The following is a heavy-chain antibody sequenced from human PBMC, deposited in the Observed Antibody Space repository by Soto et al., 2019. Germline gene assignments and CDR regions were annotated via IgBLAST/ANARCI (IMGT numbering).Heavy chain of an antibody. CDR2: VGFDGSDK. J-gene: IGHJ4*02. Sequence: GKGVEWWGLVGFDGSDKSSSESVRGRFTISSDNAKNSLYLQMNNLRAEDTAVYYCARVLHFDWLNYVWGQGTLVTVSS. V-gene: IGHV3-33*01. CDR3: ARVLHFDWLNYV. D-gene: IGHD3-9*01.